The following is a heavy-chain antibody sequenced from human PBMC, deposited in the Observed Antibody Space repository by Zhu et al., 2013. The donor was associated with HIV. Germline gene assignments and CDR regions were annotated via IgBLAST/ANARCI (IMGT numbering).Heavy chain of an antibody. CDR2: IYYSGST. V-gene: IGHV4-30-4*01. CDR3: ARATTGDWVYWYFDL. CDR1: GGSISSGDYY. Sequence: QVQLQESGPGLVKPSQTLSLTCTVSGGSISSGDYYWSWIRQPPGKGLEWIGYIYYSGSTYYNPSLKSRVTISVDTSKNQFSLKLSSVTAADTAVYYCARATTGDWVYWYFDLWGLAPWSLSPQ. J-gene: IGHJ2*01. D-gene: IGHD7-27*01.